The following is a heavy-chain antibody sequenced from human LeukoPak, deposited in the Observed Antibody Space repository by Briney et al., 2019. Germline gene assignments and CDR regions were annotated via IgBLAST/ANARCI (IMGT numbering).Heavy chain of an antibody. J-gene: IGHJ6*03. CDR1: GFTFSSYP. Sequence: GGSLRLSCAASGFTFSSYPMSWVRQAPGKGLEWVSAISGSGGSTYYADSVKGRFTISRDNSKNTLYLQMNSLRAEDTAVYYCARKAGITGTSYYMDVWGKGTTVTVSS. D-gene: IGHD1-7*01. V-gene: IGHV3-23*01. CDR2: ISGSGGST. CDR3: ARKAGITGTSYYMDV.